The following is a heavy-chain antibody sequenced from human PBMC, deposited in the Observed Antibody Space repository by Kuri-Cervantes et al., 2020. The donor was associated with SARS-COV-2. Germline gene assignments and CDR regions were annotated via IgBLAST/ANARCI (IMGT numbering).Heavy chain of an antibody. CDR1: GFTFSSYG. CDR3: ARDEIAYDFWSGYYLGY. J-gene: IGHJ4*02. Sequence: GESLKTSCAASGFTFSSYGMHWVRQAPGKGLEWVAFIRYDGSNKYYADSVKGRFTISRDNSKNTLYLQMNSLRAEDTAVYYCARDEIAYDFWSGYYLGYWGQGTLVTVSS. D-gene: IGHD3-3*01. CDR2: IRYDGSNK. V-gene: IGHV3-30*02.